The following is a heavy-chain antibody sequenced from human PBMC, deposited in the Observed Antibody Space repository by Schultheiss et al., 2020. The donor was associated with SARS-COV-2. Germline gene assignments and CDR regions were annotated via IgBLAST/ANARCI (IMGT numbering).Heavy chain of an antibody. CDR3: AREGYTGMDV. J-gene: IGHJ6*02. V-gene: IGHV4-59*12. D-gene: IGHD5-24*01. Sequence: SETLSLTCAVYGGSFSGYYWSWIRQPPGKGLEWIGYIYYSGSTNYNPSLKSRVTISVDTSKNQFSLKLSSVTAADTAVYYCAREGYTGMDVWGQGTTVTVSS. CDR2: IYYSGST. CDR1: GGSFSGYY.